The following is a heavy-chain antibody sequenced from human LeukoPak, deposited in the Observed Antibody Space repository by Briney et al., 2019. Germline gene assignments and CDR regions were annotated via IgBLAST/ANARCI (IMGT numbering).Heavy chain of an antibody. V-gene: IGHV1-69*05. J-gene: IGHJ4*02. CDR2: IIPIFGTA. CDR1: GGTFSSYA. CDR3: ARSGVGATTSFDY. D-gene: IGHD1-26*01. Sequence: GASMKVSCKASGGTFSSYAISWVRQAPGQGLEWMGGIIPIFGTANYAQKFQGRVTITTDESTSTAYMELSSLRSEDTAVYYCARSGVGATTSFDYWGQGTLVTVSS.